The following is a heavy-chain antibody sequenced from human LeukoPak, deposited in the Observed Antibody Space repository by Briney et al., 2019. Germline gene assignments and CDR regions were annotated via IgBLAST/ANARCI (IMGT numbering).Heavy chain of an antibody. CDR2: IGGSGSYT. D-gene: IGHD6-13*01. V-gene: IGHV3-23*01. CDR3: ARDWYGY. CDR1: GFTFSTYA. Sequence: GGSLRLSCAASGFTFSTYAMIWVGQAPGKGLEWVSVIGGSGSYTYYADSVKGRFTISRDNSKDTLYLQMNSLRADDTAVYYCARDWYGYWREGTLVTVSS. J-gene: IGHJ4*02.